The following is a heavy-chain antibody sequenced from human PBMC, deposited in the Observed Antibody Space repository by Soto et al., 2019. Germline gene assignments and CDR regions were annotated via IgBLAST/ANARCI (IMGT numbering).Heavy chain of an antibody. D-gene: IGHD1-1*01. V-gene: IGHV3-23*01. J-gene: IGHJ5*02. Sequence: EVQLLESGGDLVQPGGSLRLSCAASGFTFSSYAMSWVRQAPGKGPEWVSSMSGSGDNTYYADSVKGRFIISRDNSKNTLYLQMSSLRVDDTAVYSCPKGRTYNYANDFDPWGQGTLVTVSS. CDR1: GFTFSSYA. CDR2: MSGSGDNT. CDR3: PKGRTYNYANDFDP.